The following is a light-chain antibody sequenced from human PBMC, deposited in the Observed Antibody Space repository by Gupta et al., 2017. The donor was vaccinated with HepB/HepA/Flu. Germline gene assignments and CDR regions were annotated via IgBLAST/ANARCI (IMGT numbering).Light chain of an antibody. CDR3: AAGDDSRSPVV. Sequence: QSVLTPPPSASGTPGQRVTFSCSGSSSRFGGNYVYWYQPRPESAPNLLFYWNNQRPSAVPERFSGSKSGTSATLAIIGLRAEDEADYYCAAGDDSRSPVVFGGGTKLTV. CDR2: WNN. J-gene: IGLJ2*01. V-gene: IGLV1-47*01. CDR1: SSRFGGNY.